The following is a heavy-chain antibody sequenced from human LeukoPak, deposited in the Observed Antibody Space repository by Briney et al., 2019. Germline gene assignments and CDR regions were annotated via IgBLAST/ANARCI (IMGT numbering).Heavy chain of an antibody. CDR2: IGTAGDT. Sequence: GGSLRLSCAASGFTFSSYDMHWVRQATGKGLEWVSAIGTAGDTYYPGSVKGRFTISRENAKNSLYLQMNSLRAGDTAVYYCARSPSADDAFDIWGQGTMVTVSS. CDR1: GFTFSSYD. J-gene: IGHJ3*02. CDR3: ARSPSADDAFDI. V-gene: IGHV3-13*01.